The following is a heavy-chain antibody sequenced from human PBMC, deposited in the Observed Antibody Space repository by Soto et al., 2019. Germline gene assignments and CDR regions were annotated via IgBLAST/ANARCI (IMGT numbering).Heavy chain of an antibody. V-gene: IGHV1-18*01. Sequence: QVQLVQSGAEVKKPGASVKVSCKASGYTFTSYGISWVRQAPGQGLEWMGWISAYNGNTNYAQKLQGRVTMTTDTSXSXXYMELRSLRSDDTAVYYCARRVEDCSGGSCYSKDYWGQGTLVTVSS. CDR3: ARRVEDCSGGSCYSKDY. D-gene: IGHD2-15*01. J-gene: IGHJ4*02. CDR2: ISAYNGNT. CDR1: GYTFTSYG.